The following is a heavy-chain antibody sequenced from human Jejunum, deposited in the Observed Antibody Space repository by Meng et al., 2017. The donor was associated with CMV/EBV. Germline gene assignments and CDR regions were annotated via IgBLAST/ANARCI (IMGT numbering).Heavy chain of an antibody. J-gene: IGHJ4*02. CDR2: IYRDGNT. V-gene: IGHV3-53*01. Sequence: AASGFTVSSNFMSWVRQAPGKGLEWVSVIYRDGNTYYADSVKGRFTISRDNSKNTLYLQMNSLRAEDTAVYYCARWYNGSSGFDYWGQGALVTVSS. CDR3: ARWYNGSSGFDY. CDR1: GFTVSSNF. D-gene: IGHD6-6*01.